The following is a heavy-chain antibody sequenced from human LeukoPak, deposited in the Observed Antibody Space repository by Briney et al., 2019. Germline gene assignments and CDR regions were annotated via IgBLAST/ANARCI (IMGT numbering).Heavy chain of an antibody. J-gene: IGHJ4*02. V-gene: IGHV1-18*01. D-gene: IGHD1-26*01. CDR3: ARDSYRGEIPSGSHDY. Sequence: ASVKVSCKASGYTFASYGISWVRQAPGQGLEWMGWISAYDGNTNYAQTLQGRVTMTTDTSTSTAYMELRSLRSDDTAVYYCARDSYRGEIPSGSHDYWGQGTLVTVSS. CDR1: GYTFASYG. CDR2: ISAYDGNT.